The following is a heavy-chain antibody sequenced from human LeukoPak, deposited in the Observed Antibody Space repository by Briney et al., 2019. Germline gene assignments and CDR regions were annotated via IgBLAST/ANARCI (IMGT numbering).Heavy chain of an antibody. Sequence: GGSLRLSCAASGFTFSSYGMHWVRQAPGKGLEWVAVIWYDGSNKYYADSVKGRFTISRDNSKNTLYLQMNSLRAEDTAVYYCARGPLQWTFDIWGQGTMVTVPS. CDR1: GFTFSSYG. V-gene: IGHV3-33*01. J-gene: IGHJ3*02. D-gene: IGHD4-11*01. CDR2: IWYDGSNK. CDR3: ARGPLQWTFDI.